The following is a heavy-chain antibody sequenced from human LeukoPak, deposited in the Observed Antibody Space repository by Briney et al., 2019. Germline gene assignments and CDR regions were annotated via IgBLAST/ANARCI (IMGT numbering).Heavy chain of an antibody. Sequence: SETLSLTCTVSGGSISSYYWSWIRQPPGKGLEWIGEINHSGSTNYNPSLKSRVTISVDTSKNQFSLKLSSVTAADTAVYYCARGGYYYQDYWGQGTLVTVSS. D-gene: IGHD3-10*01. CDR2: INHSGST. V-gene: IGHV4-59*01. J-gene: IGHJ4*02. CDR3: ARGGYYYQDY. CDR1: GGSISSYY.